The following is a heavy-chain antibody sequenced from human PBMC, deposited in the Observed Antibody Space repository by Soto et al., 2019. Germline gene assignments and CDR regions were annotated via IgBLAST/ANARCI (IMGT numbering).Heavy chain of an antibody. D-gene: IGHD3-9*01. Sequence: ASVKVSCKASGYTFTGYYMHWVRQAPGQGLEWMGWINPNSGGTNYAQKFQGWVTMTRDTSISTAYMELSSLRSEDTAVYYCARDYDILTGSDYYYYMAVWGKGTTVTVSS. CDR1: GYTFTGYY. J-gene: IGHJ6*03. CDR3: ARDYDILTGSDYYYYMAV. V-gene: IGHV1-2*04. CDR2: INPNSGGT.